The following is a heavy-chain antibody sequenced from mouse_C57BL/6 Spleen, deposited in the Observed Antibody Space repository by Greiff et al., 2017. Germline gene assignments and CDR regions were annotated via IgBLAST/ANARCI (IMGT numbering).Heavy chain of an antibody. CDR1: GYTFTSYW. D-gene: IGHD1-1*01. CDR3: ARSLYGSSYDYAMDY. Sequence: QVQLKESGAELAKPGASVKLSCKASGYTFTSYWMHWVKQRPGQGLEWIGYINPSSGYTKYNQKFKDKATLTADNSSSTAYMQLSSLTYEDSAVYYGARSLYGSSYDYAMDYWGQGTSVTVSS. V-gene: IGHV1-7*01. CDR2: INPSSGYT. J-gene: IGHJ4*01.